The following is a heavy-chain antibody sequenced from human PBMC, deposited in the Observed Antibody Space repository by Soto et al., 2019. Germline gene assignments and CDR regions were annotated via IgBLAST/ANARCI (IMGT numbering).Heavy chain of an antibody. CDR3: ARARTSSAVDFDY. Sequence: SETLSLTCTFSVGSISSGYWSWIRQPPGKGLEWIGYIYYTGNTNYNPSLKSRVTISVDTSKNQFSLKLTSLTAADTAVYYCARARTSSAVDFDYWGQGTLVTVSS. D-gene: IGHD6-19*01. J-gene: IGHJ4*02. CDR2: IYYTGNT. V-gene: IGHV4-59*01. CDR1: VGSISSGY.